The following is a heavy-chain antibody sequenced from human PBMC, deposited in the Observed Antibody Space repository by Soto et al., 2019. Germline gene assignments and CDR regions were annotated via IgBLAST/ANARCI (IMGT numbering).Heavy chain of an antibody. Sequence: SETLSLTCTVSGGSISSGGYYWSWIRQHPGKGLEWIGYIYYSGSTYYNPSLKSRVTISVDTSKNQFSLKLSSVTAADTAVYYCASSAIAAAVPSAESFQHWGQGTQVTVSS. J-gene: IGHJ1*01. CDR3: ASSAIAAAVPSAESFQH. V-gene: IGHV4-31*03. CDR1: GGSISSGGYY. D-gene: IGHD6-13*01. CDR2: IYYSGST.